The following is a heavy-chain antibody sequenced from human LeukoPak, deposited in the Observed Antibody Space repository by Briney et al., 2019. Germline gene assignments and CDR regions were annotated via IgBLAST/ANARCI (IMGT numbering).Heavy chain of an antibody. CDR1: GYSISSGYY. CDR3: ASPSRDYFYYMDV. D-gene: IGHD6-6*01. V-gene: IGHV4-38-2*02. J-gene: IGHJ6*03. CDR2: IYHSGST. Sequence: SETLSLTCTVSGYSISSGYYWGWIRQPPGKGLEWIGSIYHSGSTYYNPSLKSRVTISVDTSKNQFSLKLNSVTAADTAVYYCASPSRDYFYYMDVWGKGTTVTVSS.